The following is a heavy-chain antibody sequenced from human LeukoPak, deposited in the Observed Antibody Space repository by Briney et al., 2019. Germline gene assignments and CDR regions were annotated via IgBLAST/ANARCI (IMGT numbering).Heavy chain of an antibody. CDR1: GGSISSGSYY. V-gene: IGHV4-61*02. D-gene: IGHD3-22*01. J-gene: IGHJ4*02. Sequence: PSQTLSLTCTVSGGSISSGSYYWSWIRQPAGKGLEWIGRIYTSGSTNYNPSLKSRVTISVDTSKNQFSLKLSSVTAADTAVYYCARESPLHDSSGYYACWGQGTLVTVSS. CDR3: ARESPLHDSSGYYAC. CDR2: IYTSGST.